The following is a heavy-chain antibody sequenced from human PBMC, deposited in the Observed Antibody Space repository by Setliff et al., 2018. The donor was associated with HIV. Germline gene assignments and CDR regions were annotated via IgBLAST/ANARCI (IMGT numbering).Heavy chain of an antibody. CDR3: ARDHEDEVVTGTSGAFDI. V-gene: IGHV4-61*02. Sequence: SETLSLTCTVSGGSISSGKYHWSWIRQPVGKGLEWIGRIHSSGSTTYNPSLKSRVTISADTSNNNFSLKLKSVTAADTAVYYCARDHEDEVVTGTSGAFDIWGQGTMVTVSS. J-gene: IGHJ3*02. CDR2: IHSSGST. D-gene: IGHD2-21*02. CDR1: GGSISSGKYH.